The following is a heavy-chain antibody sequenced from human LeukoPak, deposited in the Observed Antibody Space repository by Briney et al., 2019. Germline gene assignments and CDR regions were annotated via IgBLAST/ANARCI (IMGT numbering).Heavy chain of an antibody. CDR2: INWNGGST. J-gene: IGHJ4*02. CDR1: GFTFDDYG. Sequence: GGSLRLSCAASGFTFDDYGMSWVRQAPGKGLEWVSGINWNGGSTGYADSVKGRFTISRDNAKNSLYLQMNSLRAEDTALYYCAKHSSRGYSGYDYVGDYWGQGTLVTVSS. V-gene: IGHV3-20*04. D-gene: IGHD5-12*01. CDR3: AKHSSRGYSGYDYVGDY.